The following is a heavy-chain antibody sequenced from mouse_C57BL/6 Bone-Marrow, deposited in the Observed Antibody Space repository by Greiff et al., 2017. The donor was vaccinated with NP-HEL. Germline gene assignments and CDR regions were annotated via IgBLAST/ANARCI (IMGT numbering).Heavy chain of an antibody. D-gene: IGHD1-1*01. V-gene: IGHV1-50*01. CDR1: GYTFTSYW. CDR3: ARSGTTVNY. J-gene: IGHJ2*01. CDR2: IDPSDSYT. Sequence: QVQLQQPGAELVKPGASVKLSCKASGYTFTSYWMQWVNQRPGQGLEWIGAIDPSDSYTNYNQKFKGKATLTVDTSSSTAYMQLSSLTSEDSAVYYCARSGTTVNYWGQGTTLTVSS.